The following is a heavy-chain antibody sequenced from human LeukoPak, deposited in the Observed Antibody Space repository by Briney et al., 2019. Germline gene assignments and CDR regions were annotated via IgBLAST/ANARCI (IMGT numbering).Heavy chain of an antibody. CDR2: ISSSGSTI. Sequence: GGSLRLSCAASGFTFSSYEMNWVRQAPGKGLEWVSYISSSGSTIYYADSVKGRFTISRDNAKNSLYLQMNSLRAEDTAVYYCAYHSSGWYYYWGQGTLVTVSS. J-gene: IGHJ4*02. D-gene: IGHD6-19*01. V-gene: IGHV3-48*03. CDR1: GFTFSSYE. CDR3: AYHSSGWYYY.